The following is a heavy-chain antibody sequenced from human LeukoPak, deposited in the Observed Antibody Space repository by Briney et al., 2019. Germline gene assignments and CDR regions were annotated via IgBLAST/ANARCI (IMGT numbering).Heavy chain of an antibody. Sequence: SQTLSLTCTVSGGSISSGGYYWSWIRQHPGKGLESLGYIYYSGIIYYNPSLKSRITISVDTSKNQCSLKLSSVTAAETAVYYCARGRRYYDSSGYYVGYYFDYWGQGTLVTVSS. J-gene: IGHJ4*02. D-gene: IGHD3-22*01. CDR1: GGSISSGGYY. V-gene: IGHV4-31*03. CDR2: IYYSGII. CDR3: ARGRRYYDSSGYYVGYYFDY.